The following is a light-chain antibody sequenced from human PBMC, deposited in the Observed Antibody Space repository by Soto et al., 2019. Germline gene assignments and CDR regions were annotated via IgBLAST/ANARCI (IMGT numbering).Light chain of an antibody. V-gene: IGLV2-8*01. J-gene: IGLJ3*02. CDR3: TSYVGTNNWV. Sequence: QSALTQPPSASGSPGQSVTISCTGTSSDVGGYNYVSWYQQHPGKAPKLMIYEVSKRPSGVPDRFSGSKSGNTASLTVSGLQAEDEAHYYCTSYVGTNNWVFGGGTKLTVL. CDR2: EVS. CDR1: SSDVGGYNY.